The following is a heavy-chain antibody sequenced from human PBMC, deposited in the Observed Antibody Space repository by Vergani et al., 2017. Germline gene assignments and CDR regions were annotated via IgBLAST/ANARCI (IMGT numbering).Heavy chain of an antibody. D-gene: IGHD3-10*01. J-gene: IGHJ5*02. Sequence: QVQLVQSGAEVKKPGASVKVSCKASGYTFTSYYMHWVRQAPGKGLEWMGIINPSGGSTSYAQKFQGRVTMTRDTSTSTVYMELSSLRSEDTAVYYCARSRWWFGEPYNSGWFDPWGQGTLVTVSS. V-gene: IGHV1-46*03. CDR3: ARSRWWFGEPYNSGWFDP. CDR2: INPSGGST. CDR1: GYTFTSYY.